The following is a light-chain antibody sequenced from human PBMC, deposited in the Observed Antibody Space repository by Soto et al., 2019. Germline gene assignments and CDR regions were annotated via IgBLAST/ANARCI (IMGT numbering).Light chain of an antibody. CDR2: GAS. CDR1: QSVSNSY. V-gene: IGKV3-20*01. J-gene: IGKJ4*01. Sequence: EIVLTQSPGTLSLSPGERATLSCRASQSVSNSYLAWYQQKPGQAPRLLIYGASNRATGIPDRFSGSGSGTDFTLSINRLEPEDFAVYSCQQYGTSPLTFGGGTKVDIK. CDR3: QQYGTSPLT.